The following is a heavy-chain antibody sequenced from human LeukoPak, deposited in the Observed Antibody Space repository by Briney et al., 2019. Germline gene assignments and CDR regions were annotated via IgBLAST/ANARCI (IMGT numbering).Heavy chain of an antibody. D-gene: IGHD1-14*01. Sequence: GGSLRLSRAASGFTFSDYYMSWIRRAPGKGLEWVSYISSTDSTIYYADSVKGRFTISRDNAKNSLYLQMNSLRAEDTAVYYCASQIEPYYFDYWDQGTLVTLSS. V-gene: IGHV3-11*01. CDR1: GFTFSDYY. CDR2: ISSTDSTI. J-gene: IGHJ4*02. CDR3: ASQIEPYYFDY.